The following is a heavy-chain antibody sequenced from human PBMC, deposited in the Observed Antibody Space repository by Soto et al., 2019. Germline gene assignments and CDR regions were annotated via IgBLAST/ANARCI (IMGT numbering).Heavy chain of an antibody. CDR2: IYYSGST. D-gene: IGHD5-12*01. V-gene: IGHV4-31*03. CDR3: ARARLRAVYAFDI. J-gene: IGHJ3*02. Sequence: QVQLQESDAGLVKASQTLSLTCTVSGGSVSSGAYYWTWIRQRPGKGLEWIGYIYYSGSTYYSPSLKSRLSISLDTSKNQSSLRLSSVTAADSAIYYCARARLRAVYAFDIWGQGTMVTVSS. CDR1: GGSVSSGAYY.